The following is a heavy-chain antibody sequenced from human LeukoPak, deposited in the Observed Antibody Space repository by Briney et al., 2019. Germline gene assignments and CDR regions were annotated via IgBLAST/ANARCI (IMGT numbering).Heavy chain of an antibody. V-gene: IGHV3-7*01. D-gene: IGHD4-23*01. J-gene: IGHJ4*02. CDR1: GFTFSSYW. CDR3: ARDSLRWSNFDY. Sequence: PGGSLRLTCAATGFTFSSYWMSWVRQAPGKGLEWVANIKQDGSEKYYVDSVKGRFTISRDNAKNSLYLQMNSLRAEDTAVYYCARDSLRWSNFDYLGQGTLVTVSS. CDR2: IKQDGSEK.